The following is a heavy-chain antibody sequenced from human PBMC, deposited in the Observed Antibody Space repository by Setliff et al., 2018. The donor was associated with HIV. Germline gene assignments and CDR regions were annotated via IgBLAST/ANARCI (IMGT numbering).Heavy chain of an antibody. Sequence: SETLSLTCAVSGYSISIGYYWGWIRQPPGKGLEWIGNIYHSGSTYYNPSLKSRVTISADTSKNQFSLKLSSVTAADTAVYYCARDFKRYNSPCRFDPWGPGTLVTVSS. CDR3: ARDFKRYNSPCRFDP. D-gene: IGHD5-12*01. CDR1: GYSISIGYY. CDR2: IYHSGST. V-gene: IGHV4-38-2*02. J-gene: IGHJ5*02.